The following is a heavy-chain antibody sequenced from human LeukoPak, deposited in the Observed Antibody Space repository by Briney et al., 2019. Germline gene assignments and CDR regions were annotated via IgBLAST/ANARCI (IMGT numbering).Heavy chain of an antibody. CDR1: GFTFSSYS. CDR2: ISSSSSDI. Sequence: GGSLRLSCAASGFTFSSYSMNWVRQAPGKGLEWVSSISSSSSDIYYADSVKGRFTISRDKAKNSLYLQMNSLRAEDTAVYYCARDFGYLDAFDIWGQGTMVTVSS. J-gene: IGHJ3*02. D-gene: IGHD3-10*01. CDR3: ARDFGYLDAFDI. V-gene: IGHV3-21*01.